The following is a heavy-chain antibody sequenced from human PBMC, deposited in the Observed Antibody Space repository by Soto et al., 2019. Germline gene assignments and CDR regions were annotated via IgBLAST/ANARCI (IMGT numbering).Heavy chain of an antibody. Sequence: SETLSLTCTVSGGSISSRSYYWGWIRQPPGKGLEWIGSIYYSGSTYYNPSLKSRVTISVDTSKNQFSLKLSSVTAADTAVYYCARRRFTRITMVRGVIISYMDVWGKGTTVTVSS. CDR3: ARRRFTRITMVRGVIISYMDV. CDR2: IYYSGST. V-gene: IGHV4-39*01. D-gene: IGHD3-10*01. CDR1: GGSISSRSYY. J-gene: IGHJ6*03.